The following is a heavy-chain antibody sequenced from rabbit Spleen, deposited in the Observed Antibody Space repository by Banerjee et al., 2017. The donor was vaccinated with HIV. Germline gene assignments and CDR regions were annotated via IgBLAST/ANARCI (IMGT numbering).Heavy chain of an antibody. Sequence: QEQLEESGGGLVKPEGSLTLTCTISGFSFSDRDVMCWVRQAPGKGLEWIACINVATGKSVYASWVSGRFIMSRTSSTTVTLQMTSLTAADTATYFCARSDYYFGYIYGPLDLWGPGTLVTVS. CDR2: INVATGKS. CDR3: ARSDYYFGYIYGPLDL. J-gene: IGHJ6*01. CDR1: GFSFSDRDV. D-gene: IGHD6-1*01. V-gene: IGHV1S45*01.